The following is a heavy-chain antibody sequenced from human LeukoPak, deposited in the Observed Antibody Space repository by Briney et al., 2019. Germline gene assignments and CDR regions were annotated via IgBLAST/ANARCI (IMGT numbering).Heavy chain of an antibody. Sequence: ASVKVSCKASGYTFTGYYMHWVRQAPGQGLGWMGRINPNSGGTNYAQKFQGRVTMTRDTSISTAYMELSRLRSDDTAVYYCARDNWNGYYFDYWGQGTLVTVSS. J-gene: IGHJ4*02. CDR1: GYTFTGYY. D-gene: IGHD1-20*01. V-gene: IGHV1-2*06. CDR2: INPNSGGT. CDR3: ARDNWNGYYFDY.